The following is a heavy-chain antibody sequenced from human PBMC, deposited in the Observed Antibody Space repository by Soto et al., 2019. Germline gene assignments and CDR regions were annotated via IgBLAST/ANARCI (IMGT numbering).Heavy chain of an antibody. Sequence: GGSLRLSCAASGFTFSTSWMDWVRQAPGKGLEWVANINQDATEKYYVDSVGGRFTVSRDSAKNSVYLQMTSLRAEDTAVYFCSRSLIDWGQGTLVTVSS. CDR1: GFTFSTSW. CDR2: INQDATEK. V-gene: IGHV3-7*04. J-gene: IGHJ4*02. CDR3: SRSLID.